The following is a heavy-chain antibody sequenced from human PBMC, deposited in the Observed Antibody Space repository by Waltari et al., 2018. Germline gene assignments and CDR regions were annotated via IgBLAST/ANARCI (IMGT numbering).Heavy chain of an antibody. D-gene: IGHD3-3*01. J-gene: IGHJ4*02. CDR2: IYYSGST. CDR1: GGSISSYY. Sequence: QVQLQESGPGLVKPSETLSLTCTVSGGSISSYYWSWIRKPPGKGLEWIGYIYYSGSTNYNPSLKSRVTISVDTSKNQFSLKLSSVTAADTAVYYCARGDYDFWSGYWYDYWGQGTLVTVSS. V-gene: IGHV4-59*01. CDR3: ARGDYDFWSGYWYDY.